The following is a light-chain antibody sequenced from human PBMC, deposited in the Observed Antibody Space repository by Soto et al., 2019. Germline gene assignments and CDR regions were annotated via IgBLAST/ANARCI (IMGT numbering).Light chain of an antibody. V-gene: IGKV3-11*01. Sequence: EIVLTQSPATLSLSPGERATLSCRASQSVSSFLAWYQQKPGQPPRLLIYDASYRAAGIRARFSGSGSGTDFTRTISSLEPEDSAVYYCQPRRNFPLWPLAFGGGTQVDI. CDR1: QSVSSF. J-gene: IGKJ4*01. CDR2: DAS. CDR3: QPRRNFPLWPLA.